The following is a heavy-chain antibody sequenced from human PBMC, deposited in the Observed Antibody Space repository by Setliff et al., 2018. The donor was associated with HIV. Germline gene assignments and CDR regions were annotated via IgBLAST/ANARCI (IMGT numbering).Heavy chain of an antibody. J-gene: IGHJ4*02. D-gene: IGHD5-12*01. V-gene: IGHV3-33*01. CDR1: GFTFSPYA. CDR3: ARDPPGSGFHLDY. CDR2: IWADEITK. Sequence: GGSLRLSCATSGFTFSPYAIHWVRQAPGMGLEWVAMIWADEITKFYADSVKGRFTISRDNSKNTMYLQMTTLRVEDTAVYYCARDPPGSGFHLDYWGQGTPVTVSS.